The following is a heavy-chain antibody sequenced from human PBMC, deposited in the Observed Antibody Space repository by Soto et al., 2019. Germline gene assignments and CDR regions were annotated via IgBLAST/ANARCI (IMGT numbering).Heavy chain of an antibody. J-gene: IGHJ6*02. CDR3: ARSGGGQKQQPLKYYYGMDV. Sequence: GESLKISCKGSGYTFPSYWIGWVRQMPGKGLEWMGIIYPGDSDARYSPSFQGQVTISVDMSISTAYLHLSSLKASDTAMYYCARSGGGQKQQPLKYYYGMDVWGQGTTVTVSS. D-gene: IGHD6-13*01. CDR2: IYPGDSDA. V-gene: IGHV5-51*01. CDR1: GYTFPSYW.